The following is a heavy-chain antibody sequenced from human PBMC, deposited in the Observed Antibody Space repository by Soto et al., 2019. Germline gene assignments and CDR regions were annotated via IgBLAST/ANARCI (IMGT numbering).Heavy chain of an antibody. CDR1: GFTFNNYA. D-gene: IGHD6-19*01. CDR3: AKSGQEQWLIEKSLDY. J-gene: IGHJ4*02. Sequence: GGSLRLSCAASGFTFNNYAMSWVRQAPGKGLEWVAGISGGGGSTYYADSVMGRFTISRDNSKNTLYLQMNSLRAEDTAVYYCAKSGQEQWLIEKSLDYWGQGTLVTVSS. CDR2: ISGGGGST. V-gene: IGHV3-23*01.